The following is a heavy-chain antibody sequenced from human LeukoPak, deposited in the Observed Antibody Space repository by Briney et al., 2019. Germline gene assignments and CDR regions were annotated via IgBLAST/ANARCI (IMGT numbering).Heavy chain of an antibody. CDR2: ISAYNGNT. CDR1: GYTFTSYG. CDR3: ARSSGYYSSLFYMHV. Sequence: ASVKVSCKASGYTFTSYGISWVRQAPGQGLEWMGWISAYNGNTNYAQKLQGRVTMTTDTSTSTAYMELSRLRSDDTAVYYCARSSGYYSSLFYMHVWGKGTTVTVSS. V-gene: IGHV1-18*01. D-gene: IGHD3-22*01. J-gene: IGHJ6*03.